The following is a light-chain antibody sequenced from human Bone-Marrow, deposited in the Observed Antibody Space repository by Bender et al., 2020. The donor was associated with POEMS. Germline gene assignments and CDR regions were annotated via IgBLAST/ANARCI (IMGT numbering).Light chain of an antibody. V-gene: IGLV2-23*02. CDR1: SSDVGSHNL. Sequence: QSALTQPASVSGSPGQSITISCTGTSSDVGSHNLVSWYQQHPGKAPKLIIYEVSKRPSGAFNRFSGSKSGTSASLAITGLQPKDEGDYYCQSYDNRLSCWVFGGGTKLTVL. CDR2: EVS. J-gene: IGLJ3*02. CDR3: QSYDNRLSCWV.